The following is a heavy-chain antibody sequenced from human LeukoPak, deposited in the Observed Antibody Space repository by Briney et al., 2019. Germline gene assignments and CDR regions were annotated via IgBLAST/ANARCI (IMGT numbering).Heavy chain of an antibody. CDR1: GFTFSRDW. CDR2: INQDGSEK. Sequence: GGTLRLSCAASGFTFSRDWMSWIRQAPGKGLEWVANINQDGSEKYYVDSVKGRFTISRDNAKNSLSLQMNSLRAEDTAVYYCASVSITVAERDYMDVWGKGTTVTVSS. CDR3: ASVSITVAERDYMDV. D-gene: IGHD6-19*01. J-gene: IGHJ6*03. V-gene: IGHV3-7*01.